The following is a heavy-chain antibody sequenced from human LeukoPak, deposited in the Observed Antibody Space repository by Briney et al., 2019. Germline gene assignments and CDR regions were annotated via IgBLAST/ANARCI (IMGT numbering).Heavy chain of an antibody. CDR1: GFAFNTYW. CDR2: INGDGSST. J-gene: IGHJ4*02. Sequence: GGSLRLSCAASGFAFNTYWMHWVRQAPGKGLVWVSRINGDGSSTSYADSVRGRFTISRDNAKNTLYLQMNSLRAEDTAVYYCAREIQYTVTPDSWGQGTLVSVSS. V-gene: IGHV3-74*01. CDR3: AREIQYTVTPDS. D-gene: IGHD4-17*01.